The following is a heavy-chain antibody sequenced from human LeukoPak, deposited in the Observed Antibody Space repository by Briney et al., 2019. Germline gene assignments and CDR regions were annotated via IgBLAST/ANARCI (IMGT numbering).Heavy chain of an antibody. CDR2: ISSSGSTI. CDR3: ARVARAYYYYYMDV. D-gene: IGHD2-21*01. V-gene: IGHV3-48*03. CDR1: GFTFSSYE. J-gene: IGHJ6*03. Sequence: GGSLRLSCAASGFTFSSYEMNWVRKAPGKGLEWVSYISSSGSTIYYADSVKGRFTISRDNAKNSLYLQMNSLRAEDTAVYYCARVARAYYYYYMDVWGKGTMVTISS.